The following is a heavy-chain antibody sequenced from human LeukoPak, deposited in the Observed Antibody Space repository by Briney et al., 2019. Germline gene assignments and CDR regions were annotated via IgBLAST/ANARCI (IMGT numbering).Heavy chain of an antibody. V-gene: IGHV1-8*03. CDR1: GYTFTSYD. D-gene: IGHD6-6*01. CDR3: ARGLGSSSSFDY. J-gene: IGHJ4*02. Sequence: GASVKVSCKASGYTFTSYDINWVRQATGQGLELMGWMNPNSGNTGYAQEFQGRGTITRNTSISTDYMELSSLRSEVTAVYYCARGLGSSSSFDYWGQGTLVTVSS. CDR2: MNPNSGNT.